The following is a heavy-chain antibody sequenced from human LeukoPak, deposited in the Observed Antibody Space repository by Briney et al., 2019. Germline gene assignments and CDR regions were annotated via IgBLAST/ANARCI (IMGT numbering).Heavy chain of an antibody. CDR2: ISSSSSYI. J-gene: IGHJ3*02. CDR1: GFTFGSYS. D-gene: IGHD1-14*01. Sequence: GGSLRLSCAASGFTFGSYSMNWVRQAPGKGLEWVSSISSSSSYIYYADSVKGRFTISRDNAKNSLYLQMNSLRAEDTAVYYCARLGPRDAFDIWGQGTMATVSS. V-gene: IGHV3-21*01. CDR3: ARLGPRDAFDI.